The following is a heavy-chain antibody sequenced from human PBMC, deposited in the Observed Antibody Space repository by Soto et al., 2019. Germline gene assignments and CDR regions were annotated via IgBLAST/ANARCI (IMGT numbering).Heavy chain of an antibody. D-gene: IGHD3-9*01. J-gene: IGHJ5*02. CDR3: ARVSDIWTGYSEFDP. CDR1: GFTFSSYG. CDR2: IWYDGSNK. Sequence: QVQLVESGGGVVQPGRSLRLSCAASGFTFSSYGMHWVRQAPGKGLEWVAVIWYDGSNKYYADSVKGRFTISRDNSKNTLYLQMNSLRAEDTAVYYGARVSDIWTGYSEFDPWCQGTLVTVSS. V-gene: IGHV3-33*01.